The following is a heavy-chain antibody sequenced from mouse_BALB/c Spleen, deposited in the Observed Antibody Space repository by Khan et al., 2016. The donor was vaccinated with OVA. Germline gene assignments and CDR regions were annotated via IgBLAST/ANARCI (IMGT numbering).Heavy chain of an antibody. J-gene: IGHJ2*01. D-gene: IGHD1-1*01. Sequence: QVQLKQSGAELAKPGASVKMSCKSSGYTFINYWILWVKHRPGQGMEWIGYINPSTAYTEHNKNFKDKATLTAAKSSSTAYMQLSSLASEDSSVYYCARRSVRRDFDYWGQGTTLTVSS. CDR3: ARRSVRRDFDY. CDR1: GYTFINYW. V-gene: IGHV1-7*01. CDR2: INPSTAYT.